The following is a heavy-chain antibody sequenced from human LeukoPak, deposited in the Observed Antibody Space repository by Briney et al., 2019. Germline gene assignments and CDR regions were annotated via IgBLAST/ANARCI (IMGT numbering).Heavy chain of an antibody. V-gene: IGHV3-21*01. CDR1: GFTFSSYA. Sequence: GGSLRLSCAASGFTFSSYAMNWVRRAPGKGPEWVSSITSRSYTYSTDSVRGRFTISRDNARNSLYLEMNSLRVEDTALYYCARGGADIPFDYWGQGTLVTVSS. CDR2: ITSRSYT. J-gene: IGHJ4*02. CDR3: ARGGADIPFDY. D-gene: IGHD2-21*02.